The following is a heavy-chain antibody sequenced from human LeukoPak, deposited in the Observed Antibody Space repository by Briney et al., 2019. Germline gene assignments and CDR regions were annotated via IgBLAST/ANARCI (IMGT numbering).Heavy chain of an antibody. CDR2: IYHSGST. J-gene: IGHJ3*02. V-gene: IGHV4-38-2*02. D-gene: IGHD1-1*01. CDR1: GYSISSGYY. Sequence: SETLSLTCTVSGYSISSGYYWGWIRQPPGKGLEWIGSIYHSGSTYYNPSLKSRVTISVDTSKNQFSLKLSSVTAADTAVYYCARVGYLATGTGGFDIWGQGTMVTVSS. CDR3: ARVGYLATGTGGFDI.